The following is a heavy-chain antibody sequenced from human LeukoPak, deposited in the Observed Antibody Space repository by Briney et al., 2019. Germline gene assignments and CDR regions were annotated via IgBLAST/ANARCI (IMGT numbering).Heavy chain of an antibody. J-gene: IGHJ4*02. CDR3: VQYQHQEEFSDH. CDR2: ISYSGST. V-gene: IGHV4-39*01. D-gene: IGHD2-2*01. Sequence: KASETLSLTCSVSGGSISSSSFYWGWIRQPPGKGLEWIGAISYSGSTYYNPSLKSRVTMSVDTAKNQFSLKLPSMTAADTAVYYCVQYQHQEEFSDHWGQGTLVTVSS. CDR1: GGSISSSSFY.